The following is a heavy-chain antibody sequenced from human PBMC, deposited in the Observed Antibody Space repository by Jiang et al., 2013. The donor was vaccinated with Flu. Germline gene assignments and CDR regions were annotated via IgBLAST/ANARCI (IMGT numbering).Heavy chain of an antibody. D-gene: IGHD6-13*01. CDR1: GYSISSGYY. CDR3: ARDGGSIAAAVTLDY. Sequence: GLVKPSETLSLTCTVSGYSISSGYYWGWIRQPPGKGLEWIGSIYHSVGATTYYNPSLKSRVTMSVDTSKNQFSLKLNTVTAADTAVYYCARDGGSIAAAVTLDYWGQGTLVTVSS. V-gene: IGHV4-38-2*02. CDR2: IYHSVGATT. J-gene: IGHJ4*02.